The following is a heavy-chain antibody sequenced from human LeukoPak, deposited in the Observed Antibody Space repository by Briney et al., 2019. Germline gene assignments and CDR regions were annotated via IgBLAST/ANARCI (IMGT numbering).Heavy chain of an antibody. CDR3: ARIQEDSSSSDF. CDR1: GYTFTTYD. D-gene: IGHD3-22*01. V-gene: IGHV1-8*03. Sequence: ASVKVSCXTSGYTFTTYDINCVRQGTGQGLEWMGWMKPNTGDTGLAQKVQGRVAFTRNTSISTAYMERSSLASDDTAVYFCARIQEDSSSSDFWGQGTLVTVSS. CDR2: MKPNTGDT. J-gene: IGHJ4*02.